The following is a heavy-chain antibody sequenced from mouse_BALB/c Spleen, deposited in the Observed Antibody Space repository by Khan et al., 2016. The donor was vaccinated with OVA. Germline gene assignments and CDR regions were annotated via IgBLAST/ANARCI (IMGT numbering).Heavy chain of an antibody. CDR1: GDSITSGF. CDR2: ITYSGNT. Sequence: EVQLQESGPSLVKPSQTLSLTCSVTGDSITSGFWNWIRKFPGNKFEYLGYITYSGNTYYNPSLKSRISITRDTSKCQYYLQLNSVTTEDTATNYCARSYGSWAMDYWGQGTSVTVSS. D-gene: IGHD1-1*01. CDR3: ARSYGSWAMDY. V-gene: IGHV3-8*02. J-gene: IGHJ4*01.